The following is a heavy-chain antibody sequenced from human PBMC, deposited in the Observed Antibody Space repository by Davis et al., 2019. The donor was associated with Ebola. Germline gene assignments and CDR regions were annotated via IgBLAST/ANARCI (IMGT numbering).Heavy chain of an antibody. CDR1: GYTFTSYA. J-gene: IGHJ6*02. CDR2: INAGNGNT. D-gene: IGHD6-6*01. V-gene: IGHV1-3*01. Sequence: ASVKVSCKASGYTFTSYAMHWVRQAPGQRLEWMGWINAGNGNTKYSQKFQGRVTITRDTSASTAYMELSSLRSEDTAVYYRARGSSSSLGYYGMDVWGQGTTVTVSS. CDR3: ARGSSSSLGYYGMDV.